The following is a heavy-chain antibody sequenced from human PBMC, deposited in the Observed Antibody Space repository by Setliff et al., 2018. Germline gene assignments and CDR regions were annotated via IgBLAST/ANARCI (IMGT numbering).Heavy chain of an antibody. J-gene: IGHJ6*03. CDR3: ARETTMTYYFYYMDV. V-gene: IGHV4-34*01. CDR2: INHSGST. D-gene: IGHD4-17*01. CDR1: GGSFSGYY. Sequence: SETLSLTCAVYGGSFSGYYWSWIRQPPGKGLEWIGEINHSGSTNYNQSLKTRVTISVDTSKNQFSLTLSSVTAADTAVYYCARETTMTYYFYYMDVWGKGTTVTVSS.